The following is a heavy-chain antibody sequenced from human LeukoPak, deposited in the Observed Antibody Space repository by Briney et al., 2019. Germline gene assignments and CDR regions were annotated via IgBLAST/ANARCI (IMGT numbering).Heavy chain of an antibody. D-gene: IGHD3-22*01. CDR3: AREENFYDSSSVRAFDI. J-gene: IGHJ3*02. V-gene: IGHV4-31*03. CDR2: IYYSGST. Sequence: ASQTLSLTCTVSGGSISSGGYSWSWIRQHPGKGLEWIGYIYYSGSTYYNPSLKSRVTISVDTSKNQFSLKLSSVTAADTAVYYCAREENFYDSSSVRAFDIWGQGTMVTVSS. CDR1: GGSISSGGYS.